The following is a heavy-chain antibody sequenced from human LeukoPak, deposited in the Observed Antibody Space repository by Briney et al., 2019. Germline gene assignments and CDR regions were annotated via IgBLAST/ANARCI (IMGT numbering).Heavy chain of an antibody. D-gene: IGHD3-10*01. CDR1: GFTFSSYS. Sequence: GGSLRLSCAASGFTFSSYSMNWVRQAPGKGLEWVSYISSSSSTIYYADSVKGRFTISRDNAKNSLYLQMNSLRAEDTAVYYCAREYGSRTYYGPHFDFWGQGTLVTVSS. V-gene: IGHV3-48*04. J-gene: IGHJ4*02. CDR3: AREYGSRTYYGPHFDF. CDR2: ISSSSSTI.